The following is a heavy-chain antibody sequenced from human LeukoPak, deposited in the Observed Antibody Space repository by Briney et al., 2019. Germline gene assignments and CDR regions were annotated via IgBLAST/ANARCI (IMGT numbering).Heavy chain of an antibody. CDR3: ARAGDYSSGHTVWYFDL. CDR1: GGSISSYY. Sequence: SETLSLTCTVSGGSISSYYWSWIRQPAGKGLEWIGRIYTSGSTNYNPSLKSRVTMSVDTSKNQFSLKLSSVTAADTAVYYCARAGDYSSGHTVWYFDLWGRGTLVTVSS. D-gene: IGHD3-22*01. J-gene: IGHJ2*01. V-gene: IGHV4-4*07. CDR2: IYTSGST.